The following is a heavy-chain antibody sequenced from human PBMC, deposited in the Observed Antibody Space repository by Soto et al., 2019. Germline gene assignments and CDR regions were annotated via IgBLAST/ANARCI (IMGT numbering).Heavy chain of an antibody. CDR2: ISGSSTSI. CDR1: GFTLSNYN. V-gene: IGHV3-21*01. D-gene: IGHD4-17*01. Sequence: PGGSMRLSCAASGFTLSNYNMNWVRQAPGKELEWVSSISGSSTSIYYADSVKGRFTISRDNAENSLYLQMNSLRAVDTAVYYCARDGVPGDYGSFSFDPWGQGTLVTVSS. J-gene: IGHJ5*02. CDR3: ARDGVPGDYGSFSFDP.